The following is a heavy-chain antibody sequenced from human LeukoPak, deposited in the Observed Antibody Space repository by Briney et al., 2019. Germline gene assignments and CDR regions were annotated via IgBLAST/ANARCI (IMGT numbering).Heavy chain of an antibody. D-gene: IGHD2-2*01. V-gene: IGHV3-33*01. CDR2: IWYDGSNK. Sequence: GGSLRLSCAASGFTFSSYGMHWVRQAPGKGLEWVAVIWYDGSNKYYADSVKGRFTISRDNSKNTLYLQMNSLRAEDTAVYYCARVWQRDEQYQLPYYYGMNVWGQGTTVTVSS. CDR3: ARVWQRDEQYQLPYYYGMNV. CDR1: GFTFSSYG. J-gene: IGHJ6*02.